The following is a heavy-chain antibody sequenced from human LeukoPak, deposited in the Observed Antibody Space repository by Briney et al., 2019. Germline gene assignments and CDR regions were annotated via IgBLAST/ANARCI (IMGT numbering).Heavy chain of an antibody. CDR2: INTNTGNP. CDR1: GYTFTSYA. J-gene: IGHJ6*02. V-gene: IGHV7-4-1*01. Sequence: VASVKVSCKASGYTFTSYAMNWVRQAPGQGLEWMGWINTNTGNPTYAQGFTGRFVFSLDTSVSTAYLQIRSLKAEDTAVYYCARVGWGSPGVRYYGSGYYYYYYGMDVWGQGTTVTVSS. D-gene: IGHD3-10*01. CDR3: ARVGWGSPGVRYYGSGYYYYYYGMDV.